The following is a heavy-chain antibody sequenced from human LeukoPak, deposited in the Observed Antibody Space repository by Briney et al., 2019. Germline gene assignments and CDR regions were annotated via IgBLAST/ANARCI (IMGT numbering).Heavy chain of an antibody. D-gene: IGHD1-7*01. Sequence: PSETLSLTCSVSGGSINSYGYYWAWIRQPPGKRPEWIGSIFYSGSTHYNPSLQSRITISADTSKGQFSLKLSSVTAADTAVYYCARDNWNYGSSMDVWGQGTTVTVSS. CDR2: IFYSGST. CDR3: ARDNWNYGSSMDV. J-gene: IGHJ6*02. V-gene: IGHV4-39*07. CDR1: GGSINSYGYY.